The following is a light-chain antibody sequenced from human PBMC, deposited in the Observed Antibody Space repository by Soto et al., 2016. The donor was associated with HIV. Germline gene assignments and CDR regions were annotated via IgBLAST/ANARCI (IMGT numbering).Light chain of an antibody. CDR2: DDR. Sequence: SYVLNQPPSVSVAPGKTARIPCGGNNIGRESVHWYRQKPGQAPVLVVYDDRDRPSGIPERFSGSNSGNTATLTITWVEAGDEADYYCQVWDNSDDYYVFGTGTKVTVL. CDR1: NIGRES. J-gene: IGLJ1*01. CDR3: QVWDNSDDYYV. V-gene: IGLV3-21*01.